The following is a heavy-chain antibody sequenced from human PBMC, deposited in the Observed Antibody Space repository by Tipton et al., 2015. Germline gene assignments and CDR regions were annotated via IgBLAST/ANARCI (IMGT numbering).Heavy chain of an antibody. V-gene: IGHV4-61*01. J-gene: IGHJ6*02. CDR3: ARARDPHYYYGMDV. CDR1: GGSVISGTDY. CDR2: TFSGGST. Sequence: TLSLTCTVSGGSVISGTDYWSWIRQPPGKGLEWIGYTFSGGSTNYNPSLKSRVTISLDTSKNQFSLKLSSVSAADTAVYYCARARDPHYYYGMDVWGQGTTVTVSS.